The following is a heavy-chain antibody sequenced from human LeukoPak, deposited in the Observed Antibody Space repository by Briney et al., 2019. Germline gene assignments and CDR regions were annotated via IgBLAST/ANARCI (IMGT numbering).Heavy chain of an antibody. CDR3: AHSLRGDGVGDPAYYFDL. CDR1: GGSISSYYW. Sequence: TLSLTCTVSGGSISSYYWSWIRQPPGKALEWLALIYWDDDKRYRPSLKSRLTITKDTSKNQVVLTMTNMDPVDTATYFCAHSLRGDGVGDPAYYFDLWGQGTLVTVSS. D-gene: IGHD3-16*01. CDR2: IYWDDDK. V-gene: IGHV2-5*08. J-gene: IGHJ4*02.